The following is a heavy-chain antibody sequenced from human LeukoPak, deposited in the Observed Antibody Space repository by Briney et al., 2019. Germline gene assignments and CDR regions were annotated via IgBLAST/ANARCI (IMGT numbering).Heavy chain of an antibody. J-gene: IGHJ6*02. CDR2: ISAYNGNT. CDR1: GYTFTSYG. CDR3: ATSYGSGAQIDYEDKDYYYYGMDV. D-gene: IGHD3-10*01. Sequence: ASVKVSCKASGYTFTSYGISWVRQAPGQGLEWMGWISAYNGNTNYAQKLQGRVTMTTDTSTSTAYMELRSLRSDDTAAYYCATSYGSGAQIDYEDKDYYYYGMDVWGQGTTVTVSS. V-gene: IGHV1-18*01.